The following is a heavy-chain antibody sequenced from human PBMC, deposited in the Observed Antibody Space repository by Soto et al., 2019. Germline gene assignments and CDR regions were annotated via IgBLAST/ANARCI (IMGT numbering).Heavy chain of an antibody. CDR3: ATVDGTALVTDY. J-gene: IGHJ4*02. Sequence: QVQPVQSGAEVKKPGSSVKVSCKSSGSTFSTYTILWVRQAPGQGLELMGRIIPILNITNYAKKFQGRVTISADKSTSTAYMELSGLKSEDTAVYYCATVDGTALVTDYWGQGTLVTVSS. CDR2: IIPILNIT. D-gene: IGHD5-18*01. V-gene: IGHV1-69*02. CDR1: GSTFSTYT.